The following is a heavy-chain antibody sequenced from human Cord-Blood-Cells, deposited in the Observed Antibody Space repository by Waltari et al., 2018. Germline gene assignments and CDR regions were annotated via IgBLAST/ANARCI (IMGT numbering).Heavy chain of an antibody. CDR2: IWYDGSNK. D-gene: IGHD6-13*01. CDR1: GFTFSSYC. V-gene: IGHV3-33*01. J-gene: IGHJ4*02. CDR3: ARGRALGYSSSWYELGY. Sequence: QVQLVESGGGMVQPGRSLRLSCAASGFTFSSYCMHGVRQAPGKGLEWVAVIWYDGSNKYYADSVKGRFTISRDNSKNTLYLQMNSLRAEDTAVYYCARGRALGYSSSWYELGYWGQGTLVTVSS.